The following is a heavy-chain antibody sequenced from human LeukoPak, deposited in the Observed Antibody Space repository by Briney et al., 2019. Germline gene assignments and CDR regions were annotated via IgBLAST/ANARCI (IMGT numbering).Heavy chain of an antibody. J-gene: IGHJ5*01. D-gene: IGHD3-10*01. Sequence: PSETLSLTCAVYSGSFSDYYWSWIRQPPGKGLEWIGEINHSGITNYLPSLKSRATISVDTSKNQFSLKLNSVTAADTAVYYCARVIRGVQSHLSWFDSWGQGTLVTVSS. CDR3: ARVIRGVQSHLSWFDS. V-gene: IGHV4-34*01. CDR2: INHSGIT. CDR1: SGSFSDYY.